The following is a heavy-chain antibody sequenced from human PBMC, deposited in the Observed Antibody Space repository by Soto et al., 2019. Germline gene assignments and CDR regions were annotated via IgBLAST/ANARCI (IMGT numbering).Heavy chain of an antibody. CDR3: ARGDTAMATVYYYYYGMDV. V-gene: IGHV3-21*01. J-gene: IGHJ6*02. D-gene: IGHD5-18*01. Sequence: GGSLRLSCAASGFTFSSYSMNWVRQAPGKGLEWVSSISSSSSYIYYADSVKGRFTISRDNAKNSLYLQMNSLRAEDTAVYYCARGDTAMATVYYYYYGMDVWGQGTTVTVSS. CDR1: GFTFSSYS. CDR2: ISSSSSYI.